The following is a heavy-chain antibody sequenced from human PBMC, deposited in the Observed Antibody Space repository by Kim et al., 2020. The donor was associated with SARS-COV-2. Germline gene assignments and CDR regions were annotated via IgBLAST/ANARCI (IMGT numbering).Heavy chain of an antibody. CDR1: GFSFSNYA. Sequence: GGSLRLSCIASGFSFSNYAMNWVRQAPGKGLEWVGIISTTGAYIYYADSVKGRFTISRDNSKNTLYLQMSGLRVEDTAVYYCAKVPSKRLGTPESCYGVDVWGRGTTLTVS. CDR2: ISTTGAYI. J-gene: IGHJ6*02. CDR3: AKVPSKRLGTPESCYGVDV. V-gene: IGHV3-23*01. D-gene: IGHD2-15*01.